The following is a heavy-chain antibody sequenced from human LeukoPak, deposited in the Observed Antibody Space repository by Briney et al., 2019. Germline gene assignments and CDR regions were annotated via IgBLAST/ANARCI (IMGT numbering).Heavy chain of an antibody. CDR1: GFTFSSYA. Sequence: GGSLRLSCAASGFTFSSYAMSWVRQAPGKGLEWVSAISGSGGSTYYADSVKGRFTISRDNSKNTLYLQMNSLRAGDTAVYYCAKIRSENDYIWGSNDYWGQGTLVTVSS. J-gene: IGHJ4*02. CDR2: ISGSGGST. CDR3: AKIRSENDYIWGSNDY. D-gene: IGHD3-16*01. V-gene: IGHV3-23*01.